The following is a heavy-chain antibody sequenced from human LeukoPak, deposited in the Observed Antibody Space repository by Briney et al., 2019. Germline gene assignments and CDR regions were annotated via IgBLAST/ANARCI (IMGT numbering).Heavy chain of an antibody. CDR2: IRYDGSNK. D-gene: IGHD5-12*01. Sequence: PGGSLRLPCSAPGFPFSRYGMHWVRPAPGKGLEWVAFIRYDGSNKYTADTLKGRFTISRDKSTNKLYLHMNSLRAEDTAVYFCAKEGGASRFDYWGQGTLVTVSS. CDR1: GFPFSRYG. V-gene: IGHV3-30*02. CDR3: AKEGGASRFDY. J-gene: IGHJ4*02.